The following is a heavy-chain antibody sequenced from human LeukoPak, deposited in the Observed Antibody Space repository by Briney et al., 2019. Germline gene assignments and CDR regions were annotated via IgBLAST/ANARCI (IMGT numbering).Heavy chain of an antibody. D-gene: IGHD4-17*01. Sequence: GGSLRLSCAASGFTFSSYWMSWVRQAPGKGLEWVANIKQDGSEKYYVDSVKGRFTISRDNAKNSLYLQMNSLRAEDTAVYYCARDPDYGYYYYMDVWGKGTTVTVSS. CDR1: GFTFSSYW. V-gene: IGHV3-7*01. CDR3: ARDPDYGYYYYMDV. CDR2: IKQDGSEK. J-gene: IGHJ6*03.